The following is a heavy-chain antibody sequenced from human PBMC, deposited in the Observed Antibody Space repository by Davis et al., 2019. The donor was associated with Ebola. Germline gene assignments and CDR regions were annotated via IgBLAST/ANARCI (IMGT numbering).Heavy chain of an antibody. CDR2: INRSGST. CDR1: GGPISSYY. Sequence: PSETLSLTCTVSGGPISSYYWSWIRQPPGKGLEWIGEINRSGSTNYNPSLKSRVTISVDTSKNQFSLKLSSVTAADTAVYYWARERYADLEYGMDVWGQGTTVTVSS. J-gene: IGHJ6*02. V-gene: IGHV4-34*01. CDR3: ARERYADLEYGMDV. D-gene: IGHD1-1*01.